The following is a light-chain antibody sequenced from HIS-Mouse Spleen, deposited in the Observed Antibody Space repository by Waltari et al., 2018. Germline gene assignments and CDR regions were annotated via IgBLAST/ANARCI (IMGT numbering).Light chain of an antibody. Sequence: DIVLTQSPDSLAVALGESATINGQSRQSVLYTSNNKNYLAWYQQKPGQPPKLLIYWASTRESGVPDRFSGSGSGTDFTLTISSLQAEDVAVYYCQQYYSTPYTFGQGTKLEIK. J-gene: IGKJ2*01. CDR3: QQYYSTPYT. CDR2: WAS. CDR1: QSVLYTSNNKNY. V-gene: IGKV4-1*01.